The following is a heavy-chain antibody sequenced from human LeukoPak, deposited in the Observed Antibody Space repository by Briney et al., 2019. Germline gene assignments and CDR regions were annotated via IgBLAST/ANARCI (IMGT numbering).Heavy chain of an antibody. CDR3: ATRGQWLGHDAFDI. V-gene: IGHV1-46*01. D-gene: IGHD6-19*01. CDR2: INPSGGST. Sequence: ASVKVSCKASGYTFTNYYIHWVRQAPGQGLECMGIINPSGGSTSYAQKFQGRVTMTRDMSTSTVYMELSSLRSEDTAVYYCATRGQWLGHDAFDIWGQGTMVTVSS. CDR1: GYTFTNYY. J-gene: IGHJ3*02.